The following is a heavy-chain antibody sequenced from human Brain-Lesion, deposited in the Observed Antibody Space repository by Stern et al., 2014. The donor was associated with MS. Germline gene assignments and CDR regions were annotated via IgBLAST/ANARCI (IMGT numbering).Heavy chain of an antibody. J-gene: IGHJ4*02. D-gene: IGHD2-21*01. CDR1: GGSFSGYY. CDR3: ARDVGGAFDY. V-gene: IGHV4-34*01. Sequence: VQLVQWGAGLLKPSETLSLTCGAYGGSFSGYYWTWIRQPPGKGLEWIGEINHSGRINYNPSLESRVTMSVDTSKHQLSLRLSSATAADTAVYYCARDVGGAFDYWGQGTLVTVSS. CDR2: INHSGRI.